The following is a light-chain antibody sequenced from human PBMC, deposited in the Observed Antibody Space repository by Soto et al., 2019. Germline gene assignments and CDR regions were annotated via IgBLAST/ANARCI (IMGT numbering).Light chain of an antibody. Sequence: EIVLTQSPAALSLSPGERATLSCRASQSISNSLAWYPQIPGQAPRLLIHDVSNRATGVPARFSGSGSGTDFTLTISSLEPEDFAVYYCQQRSNGPVTFGGGTKVEIK. CDR3: QQRSNGPVT. CDR1: QSISNS. CDR2: DVS. V-gene: IGKV3-11*01. J-gene: IGKJ4*01.